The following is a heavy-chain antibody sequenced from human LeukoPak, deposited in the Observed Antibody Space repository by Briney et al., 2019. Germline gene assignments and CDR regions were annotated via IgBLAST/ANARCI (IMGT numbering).Heavy chain of an antibody. J-gene: IGHJ5*02. CDR2: INHSGST. D-gene: IGHD3-10*01. CDR3: ARLWRTMVRGVTGTRANWFDP. V-gene: IGHV4-39*07. Sequence: PSETLSLTCSVSGGSISSTTYYWSWIRQPPGKGLEWIGEINHSGSTNYNPSLKSRVTISVDTSKNQFSLKLSSVTAADTAVCYCARLWRTMVRGVTGTRANWFDPWGQGTLVTVSS. CDR1: GGSISSTTYY.